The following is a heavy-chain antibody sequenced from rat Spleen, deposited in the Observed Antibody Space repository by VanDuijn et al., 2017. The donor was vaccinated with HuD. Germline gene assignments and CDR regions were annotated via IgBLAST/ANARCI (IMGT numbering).Heavy chain of an antibody. CDR1: GYSITSSYR. J-gene: IGHJ3*01. D-gene: IGHD1-12*02. CDR3: ARSDGTHYYLPFPY. Sequence: VQLQESGPGLVKPSQSLSLTCSVTGYSITSSYRWNWIRKFPGNKLEWMGYINSAGITNYNPSLKSRISITRDTTRNQFFLQVNSVTTEDTATYYCARSDGTHYYLPFPYWGQGTLVTVSS. CDR2: INSAGIT. V-gene: IGHV3-3*01.